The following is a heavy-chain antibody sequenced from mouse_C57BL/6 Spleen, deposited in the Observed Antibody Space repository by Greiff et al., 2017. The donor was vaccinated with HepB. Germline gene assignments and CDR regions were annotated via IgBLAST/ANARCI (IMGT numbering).Heavy chain of an antibody. J-gene: IGHJ4*01. V-gene: IGHV1-76*01. CDR2: IYPGSGNT. Sequence: QVQLKESGAELVRPGASVKLSCKASGYTFTDYYINWVKQRPGQGLEWIARIYPGSGNTYYNEKFKGKATLTAEISSSTAYMQLSSLTSEDAAVYFCAREDGYYYYYAMDYWGQGTSVTVSS. D-gene: IGHD2-3*01. CDR3: AREDGYYYYYAMDY. CDR1: GYTFTDYY.